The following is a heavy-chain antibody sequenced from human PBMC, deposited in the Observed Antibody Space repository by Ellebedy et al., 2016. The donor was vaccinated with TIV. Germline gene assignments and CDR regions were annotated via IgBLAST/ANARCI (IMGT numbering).Heavy chain of an antibody. CDR1: GFTFSRTA. J-gene: IGHJ4*02. D-gene: IGHD5-24*01. V-gene: IGHV3-23*01. CDR2: ISGSGVTT. Sequence: GGSLRLSXAASGFTFSRTAMCWVRQAPGKGLEWVSVISGSGVTTDYADSVKGRFTISRDNSKNTLILQMNSLRAEDTAEYYCARQREGYNFHYFDSWGQGTLVTVSS. CDR3: ARQREGYNFHYFDS.